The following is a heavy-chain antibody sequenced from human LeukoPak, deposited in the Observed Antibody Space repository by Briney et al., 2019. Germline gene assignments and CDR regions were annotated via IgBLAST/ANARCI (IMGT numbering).Heavy chain of an antibody. CDR3: ARDLLSIYWFDP. D-gene: IGHD3-16*02. CDR1: GGSISSYY. Sequence: SETLSLTCTVSGGSISSYYWSWIRQPAGKGLEWIGRIYTSGSTDCNPSLKSRVTMSVDTSKNQFSLKLSSVTAADTAVYYCARDLLSIYWFDPWGQGTLVTVSS. CDR2: IYTSGST. J-gene: IGHJ5*02. V-gene: IGHV4-4*07.